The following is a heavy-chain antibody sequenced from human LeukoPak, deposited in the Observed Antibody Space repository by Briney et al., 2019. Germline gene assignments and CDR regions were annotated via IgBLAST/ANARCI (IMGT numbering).Heavy chain of an antibody. V-gene: IGHV4-4*07. D-gene: IGHD1-26*01. CDR1: GGSISNYY. CDR3: AREAGASSFRPLDC. Sequence: SETLSLTCTVSGGSISNYYWSWIRQPAGKGLEWIGRISNSGSTNYNLVHKSRVTMSVDTSKNQFSVRLSSVTAADTAVYYCAREAGASSFRPLDCWGQGVLVSVSS. J-gene: IGHJ4*02. CDR2: ISNSGST.